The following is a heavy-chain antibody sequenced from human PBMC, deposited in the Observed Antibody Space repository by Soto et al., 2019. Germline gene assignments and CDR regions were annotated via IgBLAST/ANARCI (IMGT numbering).Heavy chain of an antibody. CDR3: ARDEDNYDSLSWFDP. J-gene: IGHJ5*02. D-gene: IGHD3-16*01. CDR2: ISNSGSFT. V-gene: IGHV3-11*05. CDR1: GFIFSDHY. Sequence: QVQVLESGGGVVKPGGSLRLSCVASGFIFSDHYMSWIRQAPGKGLEWVAHISNSGSFTYYAESVKGRFTISRDNANNSVHLQMKRLRADDTAVYFCARDEDNYDSLSWFDPWGQGTRVTVSS.